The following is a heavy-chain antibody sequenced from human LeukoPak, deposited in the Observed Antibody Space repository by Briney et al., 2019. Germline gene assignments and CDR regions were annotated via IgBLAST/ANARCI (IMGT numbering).Heavy chain of an antibody. J-gene: IGHJ6*02. CDR2: KKQDGSEK. CDR3: ARYSGSYEVNYYYYYGMDV. D-gene: IGHD1-26*01. Sequence: PGGSLRLSCAASGFTFSSYWMSWVRQAPGKGLEWVANKKQDGSEKYYVDSVKGRFTISRDNAKNSLYLQMNSLRAEDTAVYYCARYSGSYEVNYYYYYGMDVWGQGTTVTVSS. V-gene: IGHV3-7*03. CDR1: GFTFSSYW.